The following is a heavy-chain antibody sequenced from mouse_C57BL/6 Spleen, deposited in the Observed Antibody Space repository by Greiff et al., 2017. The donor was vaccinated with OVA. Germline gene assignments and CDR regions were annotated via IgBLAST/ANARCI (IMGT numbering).Heavy chain of an antibody. D-gene: IGHD2-2*01. CDR1: GYAFSSYW. J-gene: IGHJ4*01. Sequence: QVQLKESGAELVKPGASVKISCKASGYAFSSYWMNWVKQRPGKGLEWIGQIYPGDGDTNYNGKFKGKATLTADKSSSTAYMQLSSLTSEDSAVYFCARGYGYDGRDYWGQGTSVTVSS. CDR2: IYPGDGDT. V-gene: IGHV1-80*01. CDR3: ARGYGYDGRDY.